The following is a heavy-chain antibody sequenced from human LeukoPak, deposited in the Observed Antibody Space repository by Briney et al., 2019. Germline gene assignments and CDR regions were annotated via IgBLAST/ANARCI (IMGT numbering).Heavy chain of an antibody. V-gene: IGHV4-31*03. D-gene: IGHD2-2*01. CDR3: ASGGSVVPAAKNYYGMDV. CDR2: IYYTGTT. CDR1: GDSISSGGYY. J-gene: IGHJ6*02. Sequence: SQTLSLTCTVSGDSISSGGYYWSWIRQHPGKGLEWIGCIYYTGTTYYNTSLQSRVTISVDTSKNQISLKLSSVTAADTAVHYCASGGSVVPAAKNYYGMDVWGQGTTVTVSS.